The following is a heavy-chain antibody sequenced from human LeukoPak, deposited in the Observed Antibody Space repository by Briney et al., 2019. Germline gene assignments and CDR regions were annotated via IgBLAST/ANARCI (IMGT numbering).Heavy chain of an antibody. D-gene: IGHD3-10*01. CDR1: EFTFSTYG. J-gene: IGHJ4*02. V-gene: IGHV3-33*08. CDR3: ARGRFGELSSPPDY. CDR2: IYYGGSNK. Sequence: GGSLRLFCAASEFTFSTYGMHWVRQAPGKGLEWVTVIYYGGSNKSFADSVKGRFTISRDNSKNTLYLQMNSLRAEDTAVYYCARGRFGELSSPPDYWGQGTLVTVSS.